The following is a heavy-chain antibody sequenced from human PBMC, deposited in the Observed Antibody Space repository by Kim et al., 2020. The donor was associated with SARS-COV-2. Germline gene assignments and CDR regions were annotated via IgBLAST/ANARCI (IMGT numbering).Heavy chain of an antibody. V-gene: IGHV3-7*01. CDR3: VRSIDY. J-gene: IGHJ4*02. Sequence: GGSLRLSFAASGFTFNDYWMSWVRQLPGKGLEWVANINEDGSGKYYMDSVKGRITISRDNAKNSLFLQMNNLRAEDTAVYYCVRSIDYWGQGTLVTVSS. CDR2: INEDGSGK. CDR1: GFTFNDYW.